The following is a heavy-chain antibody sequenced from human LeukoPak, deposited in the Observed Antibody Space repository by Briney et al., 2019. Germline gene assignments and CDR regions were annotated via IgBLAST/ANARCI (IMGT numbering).Heavy chain of an antibody. CDR3: AKKMDT. J-gene: IGHJ4*02. V-gene: IGHV3-7*01. CDR2: IKQDGSEK. Sequence: PGGSLRLSCAASGFSFSGYWMTWVRQAPGKGLEWVANIKQDGSEKYYVDSVKGRFTISRDNAKNSLYLQMNGLRAEDTAVYYCAKKMDTWGQGTLVTVSS. CDR1: GFSFSGYW. D-gene: IGHD5-24*01.